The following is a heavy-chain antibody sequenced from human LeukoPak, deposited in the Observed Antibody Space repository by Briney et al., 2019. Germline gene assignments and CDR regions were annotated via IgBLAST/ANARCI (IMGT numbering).Heavy chain of an antibody. CDR2: ISSSGSTI. J-gene: IGHJ4*02. CDR1: GFTFSDYY. Sequence: GGSLRLSCAASGFTFSDYYMSWIRQAPGKGLEWVSYISSSGSTIYYADSVKGRFTISRDNAKNSLYLQMNSLRAEDTAVYYCARDIYYGSGSYHRGGPHYWGQGTLVTVSS. CDR3: ARDIYYGSGSYHRGGPHY. D-gene: IGHD3-10*01. V-gene: IGHV3-11*01.